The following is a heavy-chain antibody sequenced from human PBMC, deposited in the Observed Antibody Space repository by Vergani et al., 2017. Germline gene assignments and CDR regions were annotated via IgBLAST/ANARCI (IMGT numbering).Heavy chain of an antibody. CDR3: ARDQSMVCCSSTCCFEGWFDP. V-gene: IGHV1-2*02. D-gene: IGHD2-2*01. CDR1: GYTFTGYY. CDR2: INPNSGGT. Sequence: QVQLVQSGAEVKKPGASVKVSCKASGYTFTGYYMQWVRQAPGQGLEWMGWINPNSGGTKYAQKFLGRVTMTRDTSISTAYMELSRLRSDDTAVYYCARDQSMVCCSSTCCFEGWFDPWGQGTLVTVSS. J-gene: IGHJ5*02.